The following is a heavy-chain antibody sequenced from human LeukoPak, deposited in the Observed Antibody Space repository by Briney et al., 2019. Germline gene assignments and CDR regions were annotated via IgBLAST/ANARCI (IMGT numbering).Heavy chain of an antibody. CDR1: GGTFSSYA. CDR3: ATAAYYYDSSGYWGGYYYYYYMDI. J-gene: IGHJ6*03. V-gene: IGHV1-69*13. Sequence: ASVKVSCKASGGTFSSYAISWVRQAPGQGLEWMGGIIPIFGTANYAQKFQGRATITADESTSTAYMELSSLRSEDTAVYYCATAAYYYDSSGYWGGYYYYYYMDIWGKGTTVTVSS. D-gene: IGHD3-22*01. CDR2: IIPIFGTA.